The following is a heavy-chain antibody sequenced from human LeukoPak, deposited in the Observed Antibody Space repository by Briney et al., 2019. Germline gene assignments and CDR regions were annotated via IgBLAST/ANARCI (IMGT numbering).Heavy chain of an antibody. CDR1: GGSIRNYY. Sequence: SETLSLTCTVSGGSIRNYYWSWIRQSAGKGLEWIGRIYSSGSTDYNPSLKSRVTMSIDVSRKEFSLGLISVTAADTAVYYCAREDGWPRYYFDFWGQGTLVTVSS. J-gene: IGHJ4*02. V-gene: IGHV4-4*07. CDR2: IYSSGST. D-gene: IGHD5-24*01. CDR3: AREDGWPRYYFDF.